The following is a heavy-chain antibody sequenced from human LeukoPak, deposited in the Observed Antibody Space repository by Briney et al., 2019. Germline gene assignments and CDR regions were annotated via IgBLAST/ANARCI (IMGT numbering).Heavy chain of an antibody. J-gene: IGHJ4*02. CDR1: GFAFSDHS. V-gene: IGHV3-48*02. Sequence: GGSLRLSCAVSGFAFSDHSMNWVRQAPGKGLEWISYIRSSSSSIFYADSVKGRFTISTDNGRNSLYLQMNSLRDEDTAVYYCARDLNWGFDYWGQGILVTVSS. CDR2: IRSSSSSI. CDR3: ARDLNWGFDY. D-gene: IGHD7-27*01.